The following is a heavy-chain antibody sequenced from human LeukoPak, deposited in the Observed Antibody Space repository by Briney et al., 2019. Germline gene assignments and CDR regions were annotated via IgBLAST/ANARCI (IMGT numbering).Heavy chain of an antibody. CDR3: ARGYYGSGSYYKTLGNAFDI. CDR2: IYSGGST. D-gene: IGHD3-10*01. Sequence: PGGSLRLSCAASGFTVSSNYMSWVRQAPGKGLEWVSVIYSGGSTYYADSVKGGFTISRDNSKNTLYLQMNSLRAEDTAVYYCARGYYGSGSYYKTLGNAFDIWGQGTMVTVSS. CDR1: GFTVSSNY. V-gene: IGHV3-53*01. J-gene: IGHJ3*02.